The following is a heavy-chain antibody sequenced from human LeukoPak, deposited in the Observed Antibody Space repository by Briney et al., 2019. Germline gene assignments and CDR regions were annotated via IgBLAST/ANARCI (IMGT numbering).Heavy chain of an antibody. CDR3: ARGQLEGLLFD. V-gene: IGHV4-59*01. J-gene: IGHJ4*02. CDR2: IYYSGST. CDR1: GGSISSYY. D-gene: IGHD3-3*01. Sequence: EPSETLSLTCTVSGGSISSYYWSWIRQPPGKGLEWVGYIYYSGSTNYNPSLKSRVTISVDTSKNQFSLKLSSVTAADTAVYYCARGQLEGLLFDWGQGTLVTVSS.